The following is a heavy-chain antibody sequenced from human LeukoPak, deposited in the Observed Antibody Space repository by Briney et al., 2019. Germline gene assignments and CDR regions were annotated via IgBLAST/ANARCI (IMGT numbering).Heavy chain of an antibody. CDR2: ISSSSSYI. J-gene: IGHJ4*02. V-gene: IGHV3-21*01. D-gene: IGHD2-15*01. CDR3: AAMAHCSGGSCYPADY. CDR1: GFTFSSYS. Sequence: GGSLRLSCAASGFTFSSYSMNWVRQAPGKGLEWVSSISSSSSYIYYADSVKGRFTISRDNAKNSLYLQMNSLRAEDTAVYYCAAMAHCSGGSCYPADYWGQGTLVTVSS.